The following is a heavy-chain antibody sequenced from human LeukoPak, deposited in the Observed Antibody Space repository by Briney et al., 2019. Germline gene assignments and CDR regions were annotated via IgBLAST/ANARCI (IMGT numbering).Heavy chain of an antibody. J-gene: IGHJ4*02. CDR1: GDTLTSYG. D-gene: IGHD1-14*01. V-gene: IGHV1-18*01. CDR3: ARASGFDY. CDR2: ISAKKGNT. Sequence: ASVKVSCKASGDTLTSYGISWVRQAPGQGLEWMGWISAKKGNTKYAQKFQGRVAMTTDTSTSTAYVELRSLRSDDTAVYYCARASGFDYWGQGTLVTVSS.